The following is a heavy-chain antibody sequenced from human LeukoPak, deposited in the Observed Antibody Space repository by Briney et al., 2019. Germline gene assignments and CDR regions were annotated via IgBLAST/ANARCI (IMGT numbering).Heavy chain of an antibody. CDR2: VNWHGTA. D-gene: IGHD3-22*01. CDR3: VKDLSYESSGSVLVS. CDR1: GFTFDDYT. J-gene: IGHJ5*02. V-gene: IGHV3-43*01. Sequence: GGSLRLSCVASGFTFDDYTMHSGRQAPGKTLEWVSLVNWHGTAYYTDSVKGRFTISRDNSKDSLYLQMENLRSEDTPFYYCVKDLSYESSGSVLVSWGQGTLVTVSS.